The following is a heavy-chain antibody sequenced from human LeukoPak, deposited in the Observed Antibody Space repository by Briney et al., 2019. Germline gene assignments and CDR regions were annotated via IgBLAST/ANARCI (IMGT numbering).Heavy chain of an antibody. D-gene: IGHD2-2*01. Sequence: PSETLSLTCTVSGGSISISSDYWGWIRQPPGKGLEWIGSIYYSGSTNYNPSLKSRVAMSVDTSKNQFSLKLSSVTAADTAVYYCARSDDCSSTSCYENWGMDVWGQGTTVTVSS. CDR2: IYYSGST. V-gene: IGHV4-39*01. CDR3: ARSDDCSSTSCYENWGMDV. J-gene: IGHJ6*02. CDR1: GGSISISSDY.